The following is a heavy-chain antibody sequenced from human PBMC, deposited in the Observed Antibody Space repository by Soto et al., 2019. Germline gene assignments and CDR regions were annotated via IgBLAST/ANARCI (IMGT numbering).Heavy chain of an antibody. J-gene: IGHJ3*02. Sequence: EVHLLESGGGLVQPGGSLRLSCSVSGFTFSSYAMSWVRQAPGKGLEWVSAISGSAGSTYYADSVKGRFTISRDNSKNTLYLQMNSLRAEDTAVYHCAKDKELGRYYYDSSGTAAFDIWGQGTMVTVSS. CDR2: ISGSAGST. V-gene: IGHV3-23*01. CDR3: AKDKELGRYYYDSSGTAAFDI. D-gene: IGHD3-22*01. CDR1: GFTFSSYA.